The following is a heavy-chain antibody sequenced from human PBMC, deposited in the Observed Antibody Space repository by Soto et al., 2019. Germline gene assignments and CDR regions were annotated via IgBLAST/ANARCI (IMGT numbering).Heavy chain of an antibody. CDR2: IYYSGST. D-gene: IGHD2-2*01. J-gene: IGHJ6*02. CDR3: ARRRCISTSCTIYYYYYGMDV. Sequence: QLQLQESGPGLVKPSETLSLTCTVSGGSISSSSYYWGWIRQPPGKGLEWIGSIYYSGSTYYNPSLKSRVTISVDTSKNQFSLKLSSVTAADTAVYYCARRRCISTSCTIYYYYYGMDVWGQGTTVTVSS. CDR1: GGSISSSSYY. V-gene: IGHV4-39*01.